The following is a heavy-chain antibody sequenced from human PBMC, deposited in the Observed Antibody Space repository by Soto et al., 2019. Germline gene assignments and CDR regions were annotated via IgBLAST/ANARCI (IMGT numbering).Heavy chain of an antibody. Sequence: PSETLSLTCTVSGGSISSYYWSWIRQPPGKGLEWIGYIYYSGSTNYNPSLKSRVTISVDTSKNQFSLKLSSVTAADTAVYYCARRIVEPIEKYYYYKDVWSKGTTVTVSS. V-gene: IGHV4-59*08. J-gene: IGHJ6*03. D-gene: IGHD1-26*01. CDR1: GGSISSYY. CDR2: IYYSGST. CDR3: ARRIVEPIEKYYYYKDV.